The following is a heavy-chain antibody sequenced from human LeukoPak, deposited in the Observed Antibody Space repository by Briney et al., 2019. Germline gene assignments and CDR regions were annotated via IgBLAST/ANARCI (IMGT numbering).Heavy chain of an antibody. Sequence: GGSLRLSCAVSGFTFSNAWMSWVRQAPGKGLEWVANIKQDGSEKYYVDSVKGRFTISRDNAKNSLYLQMNSLRAEDTAVYYCARDLGEYSSSWYSPFVPYYYYYYMDVWGKGTTVTISS. J-gene: IGHJ6*03. V-gene: IGHV3-7*01. D-gene: IGHD6-13*01. CDR3: ARDLGEYSSSWYSPFVPYYYYYYMDV. CDR2: IKQDGSEK. CDR1: GFTFSNAW.